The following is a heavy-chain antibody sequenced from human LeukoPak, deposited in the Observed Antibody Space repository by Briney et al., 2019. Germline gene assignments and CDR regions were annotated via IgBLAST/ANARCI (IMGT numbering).Heavy chain of an antibody. CDR1: GGSISSGGYS. CDR3: ARDSSGWYFDY. J-gene: IGHJ4*02. CDR2: IYHSGST. Sequence: SQTLSLTCAVSGGSISSGGYSWSWIRQPPGKGLEWIGYIYHSGSTYYNPSLKSRVTISVDRSKNQFSLKLSSVTAADTAVYYCARDSSGWYFDYWGQGTQVTVSS. D-gene: IGHD6-19*01. V-gene: IGHV4-30-2*01.